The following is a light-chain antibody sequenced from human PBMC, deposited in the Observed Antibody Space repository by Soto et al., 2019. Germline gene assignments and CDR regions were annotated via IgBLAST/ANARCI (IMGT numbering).Light chain of an antibody. CDR1: QSVGSY. J-gene: IGKJ1*01. CDR3: QQRSNWPWT. CDR2: DAS. V-gene: IGKV3-11*01. Sequence: EIVLTQSPATLSLSPGERATLSCRASQSVGSYLAWYQQKPGLAPRLLIYDASNRATGIPARFSGGGSGTDFALTISRLEPEDFAVYYCQQRSNWPWTFGQGTKVEIK.